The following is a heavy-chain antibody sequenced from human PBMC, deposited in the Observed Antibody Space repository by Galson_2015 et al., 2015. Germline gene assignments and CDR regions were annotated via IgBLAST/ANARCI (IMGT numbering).Heavy chain of an antibody. D-gene: IGHD6-13*01. CDR1: GFTFSSYA. J-gene: IGHJ4*02. CDR3: ARLYSSSWIDY. V-gene: IGHV3-64*01. CDR2: ISSNGGST. Sequence: SLRLSCAASGFTFSSYAMHWVRQAPGKGLEYVSAISSNGGSTYYANSVKGRFTISRDNSKNTLYLQMGSLRAEDMAVYYCARLYSSSWIDYWGQGTLVTVSS.